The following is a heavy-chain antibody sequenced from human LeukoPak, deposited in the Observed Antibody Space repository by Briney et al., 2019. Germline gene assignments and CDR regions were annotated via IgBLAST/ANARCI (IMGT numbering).Heavy chain of an antibody. Sequence: GGSLRLSCAASGFTFSSYAMSWVRQAPGKGLEWVSAISGSGGSTYYADSVKGRFTISRDNSKNTLYLQMNSLRAEDTAVYYCAKGIDFWSGSIDAFDIWGQGTMVTVSS. J-gene: IGHJ3*02. CDR2: ISGSGGST. D-gene: IGHD3-3*01. V-gene: IGHV3-23*01. CDR3: AKGIDFWSGSIDAFDI. CDR1: GFTFSSYA.